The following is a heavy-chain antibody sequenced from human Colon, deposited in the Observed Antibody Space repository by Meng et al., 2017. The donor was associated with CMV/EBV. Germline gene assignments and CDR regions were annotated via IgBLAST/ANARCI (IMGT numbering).Heavy chain of an antibody. CDR1: GGSFSEYY. CDR3: AGGSYQAWELLHY. J-gene: IGHJ4*02. CDR2: IRHSGSTSY. V-gene: IGHV4-34*01. D-gene: IGHD1-26*01. Sequence: QGQLQQGGAGLLKPSETRSLTCAVYGGSFSEYYWSWIRHPPGRGLEWIGEIRHSGSTSYSYNSSLKSRVTISIDTSKNQFSLELTSVTAADTAVYYCAGGSYQAWELLHYWGQGTLVTVSS.